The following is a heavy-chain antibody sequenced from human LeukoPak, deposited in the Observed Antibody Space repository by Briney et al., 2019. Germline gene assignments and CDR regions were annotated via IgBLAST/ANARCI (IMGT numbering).Heavy chain of an antibody. J-gene: IGHJ4*02. CDR3: ARAYSGSYSPFDY. CDR2: IYYGGST. Sequence: SETLSLTCAVSGGSISSYYWGWIRQPPGKGLEWIGYIYYGGSTNYNPSLKSRVTISVDTSKNQFSLKLSSVTAADTAVYYCARAYSGSYSPFDYWGQGTLVTVSS. V-gene: IGHV4-59*01. D-gene: IGHD1-26*01. CDR1: GGSISSYY.